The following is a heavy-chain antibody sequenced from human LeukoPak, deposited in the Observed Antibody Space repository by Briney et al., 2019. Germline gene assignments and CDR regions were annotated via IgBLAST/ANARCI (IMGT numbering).Heavy chain of an antibody. CDR1: GGSISSGGYS. Sequence: IPSETLSLTCAVSGGSISSGGYSWSWIRQPPGKGLEWIGYIYHSGSTYYNPSLKSRVTISVDRSKNQFSLKLSSVTAADTAVYYCARAGVLGWFTGSLDPWGQGTLVTVSS. D-gene: IGHD3-3*01. V-gene: IGHV4-30-2*01. CDR3: ARAGVLGWFTGSLDP. CDR2: IYHSGST. J-gene: IGHJ5*02.